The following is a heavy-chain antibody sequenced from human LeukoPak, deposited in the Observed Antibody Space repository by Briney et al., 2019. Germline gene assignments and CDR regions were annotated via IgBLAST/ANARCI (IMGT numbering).Heavy chain of an antibody. J-gene: IGHJ6*04. V-gene: IGHV3-53*01. CDR3: ARAGGIAAAGFVDV. D-gene: IGHD6-25*01. CDR1: GFTVSSNY. CDR2: IYSGGST. Sequence: PGGSLRLSCAASGFTVSSNYMSWVRQAPGKGLEWVSVIYSGGSTYYADSVKGRFTLSRDNSMNTLYLQMNSLRAEDTAVYYCARAGGIAAAGFVDVWGKGTTVTVSS.